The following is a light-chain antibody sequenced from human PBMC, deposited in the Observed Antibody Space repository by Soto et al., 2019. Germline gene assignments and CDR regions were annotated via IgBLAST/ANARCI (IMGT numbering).Light chain of an antibody. J-gene: IGKJ4*01. CDR1: QSVGNN. CDR2: ATS. CDR3: QQYSDWPHT. Sequence: EIVVTQSPATLSVAAGERATLSCRASQSVGNNSAWYQQKPGQAPRLLIFATSTRATGVPARFSGSGSGTEFTLTISSLQSEDFAVYYCQQYSDWPHTFGGGAKVEIE. V-gene: IGKV3-15*01.